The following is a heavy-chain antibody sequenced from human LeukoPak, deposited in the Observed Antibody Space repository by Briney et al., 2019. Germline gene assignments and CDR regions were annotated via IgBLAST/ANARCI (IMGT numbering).Heavy chain of an antibody. CDR1: GGSISSYY. CDR3: AREGGSGYSDY. D-gene: IGHD3-3*01. J-gene: IGHJ4*02. CDR2: IYYSGST. V-gene: IGHV4-59*01. Sequence: SETLSLTCTVSGGSISSYYWSWIRQPPGKGLEWIGYIYYSGSTNYNPSLKSRGTISVDTSKNQYSLKLSSVTAADTAVYYCAREGGSGYSDYWGQGTLVTVSS.